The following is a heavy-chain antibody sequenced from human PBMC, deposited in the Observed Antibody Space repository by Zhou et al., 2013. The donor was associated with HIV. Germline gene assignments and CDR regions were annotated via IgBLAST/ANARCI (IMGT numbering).Heavy chain of an antibody. D-gene: IGHD6-13*01. CDR2: INPNSGGT. CDR1: GYTFTGYY. V-gene: IGHV1-2*02. J-gene: IGHJ1*01. CDR3: ARDGWYSSIVGYFQH. Sequence: QVQLVQSGAEMKKPGASVNISCEASGYTFTGYYMHWVRQAPGQGLEWMGWINPNSGGTNYAQKFQGRVTMTRDTSISTAYMELSRLRSDDTAVYYCARDGWYSSIVGYFQHWGQGTLVTVSS.